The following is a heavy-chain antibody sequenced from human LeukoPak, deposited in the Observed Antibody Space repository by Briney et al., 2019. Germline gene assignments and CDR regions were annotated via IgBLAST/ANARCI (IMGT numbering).Heavy chain of an antibody. CDR1: GFTFSSYA. J-gene: IGHJ4*02. D-gene: IGHD5-12*01. V-gene: IGHV3-64D*09. CDR2: ISSNGGST. CDR3: VKGRGYSGYDLGSYFDY. Sequence: AGGSLRLSCLAPGFTFSSYAMHWVRQAPGKGLEYVSAISSNGGSTYYADSVKGRFTISRDNSKNTLYLQMSSLRAEDTAVYYCVKGRGYSGYDLGSYFDYWGQGTLVTVSS.